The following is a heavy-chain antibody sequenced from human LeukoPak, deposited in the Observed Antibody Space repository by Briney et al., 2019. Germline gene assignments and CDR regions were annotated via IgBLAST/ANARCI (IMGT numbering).Heavy chain of an antibody. CDR3: AKAVAAPPYYFDY. V-gene: IGHV4-39*07. Sequence: SETLSLTCTVSGGSISSSSYYWGWIRQPPGKGLEWIGSIYYSGSTYYNPSLKSRVTISVDTSKNQFSLKLSSVTAADTAVYYCAKAVAAPPYYFDYWGQGTLVTVSS. J-gene: IGHJ4*02. D-gene: IGHD6-19*01. CDR2: IYYSGST. CDR1: GGSISSSSYY.